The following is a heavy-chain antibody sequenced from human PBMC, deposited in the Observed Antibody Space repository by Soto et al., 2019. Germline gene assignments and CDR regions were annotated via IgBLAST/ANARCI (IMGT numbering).Heavy chain of an antibody. CDR2: INPNSGGT. CDR1: GYTFTGYY. Sequence: ASVKVSCKASGYTFTGYYMHWVRQAPGQGLEWMGWINPNSGGTNYAQKFQGWVTMTRDTSISTAYKELSRLRSDDTAVYYCAREAAAAGTFDFDYWGQGTLVTVSS. V-gene: IGHV1-2*04. CDR3: AREAAAAGTFDFDY. D-gene: IGHD6-13*01. J-gene: IGHJ4*02.